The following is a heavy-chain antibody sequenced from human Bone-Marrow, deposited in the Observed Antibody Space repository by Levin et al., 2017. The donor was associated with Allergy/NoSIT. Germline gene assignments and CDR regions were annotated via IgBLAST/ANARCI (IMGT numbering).Heavy chain of an antibody. CDR1: GATFTTYY. V-gene: IGHV1-2*06. CDR3: AREARGTSAGWHFDL. J-gene: IGHJ2*01. CDR2: INPDSGGT. Sequence: GGSLRLSCKASGATFTTYYIHWVRHAPGQRLEWMGRINPDSGGTNSAQTFQGRVTMTRDTSITTVYMELSRLRSEDTAVYYCAREARGTSAGWHFDLWGRGTLVTVSS. D-gene: IGHD5-12*01.